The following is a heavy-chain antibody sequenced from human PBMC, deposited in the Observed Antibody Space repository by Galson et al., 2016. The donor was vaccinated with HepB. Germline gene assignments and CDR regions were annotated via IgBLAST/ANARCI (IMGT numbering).Heavy chain of an antibody. CDR2: IYHTGTS. D-gene: IGHD2-2*01. Sequence: SETLSLTCAVSGASISNSNWWTWVRQVPGKGLEWLGEIYHTGTSNNNPFLTSRFTLSVDKSRNQFSLNLTSVTAADTAVYYCARAAIMTAARMVFDPWGQGTLVTVSS. J-gene: IGHJ5*02. CDR1: GASISNSNW. V-gene: IGHV4-4*02. CDR3: ARAAIMTAARMVFDP.